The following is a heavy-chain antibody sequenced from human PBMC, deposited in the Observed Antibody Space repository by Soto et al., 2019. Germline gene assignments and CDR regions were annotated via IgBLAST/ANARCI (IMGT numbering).Heavy chain of an antibody. D-gene: IGHD1-26*01. CDR2: IWYDGSNK. J-gene: IGHJ3*02. CDR3: ARAGATARNALDI. CDR1: GFTFSSYG. Sequence: GGSLKLSCAASGFTFSSYGMHWVRQAPGKGLEWVAVIWYDGSNKYYADSVKGRFTISRDNSKNTLYLQMNSLRAEDTAVYYCARAGATARNALDIWGQGTMVTVSS. V-gene: IGHV3-33*01.